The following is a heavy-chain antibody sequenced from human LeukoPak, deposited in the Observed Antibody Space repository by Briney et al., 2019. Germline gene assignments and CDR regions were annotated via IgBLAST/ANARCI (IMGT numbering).Heavy chain of an antibody. J-gene: IGHJ4*02. CDR3: ARAGYSYGTGYYFDY. CDR1: GGSISSYY. D-gene: IGHD5-18*01. V-gene: IGHV4-59*01. Sequence: SETLSLTCTVSGGSISSYYWSWIRLPPGKGLEWIGYIYYTGATYYNPSLKSRVTISLDTSKNQFSLKLSPVTAADAAVYYCARAGYSYGTGYYFDYWGQGALVTVSS. CDR2: IYYTGAT.